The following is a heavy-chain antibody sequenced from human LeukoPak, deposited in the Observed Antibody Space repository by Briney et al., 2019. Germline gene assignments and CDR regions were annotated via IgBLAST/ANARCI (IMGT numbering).Heavy chain of an antibody. CDR3: ARYITTAMVTNYFDY. V-gene: IGHV5-51*01. J-gene: IGHJ4*02. CDR2: IYPGDSDT. D-gene: IGHD5-18*01. Sequence: GESLKISCKGSGYSFTSYWIGWVRQVPGKGLEWMGIIYPGDSDTRYSPSFQGQVTISADKSISTAYLQWSSLKASDTAMYYCARYITTAMVTNYFDYWGPGTLVTVSS. CDR1: GYSFTSYW.